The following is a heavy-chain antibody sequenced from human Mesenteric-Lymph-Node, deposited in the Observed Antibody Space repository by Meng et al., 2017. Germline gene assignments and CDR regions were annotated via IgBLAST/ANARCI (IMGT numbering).Heavy chain of an antibody. CDR3: ARELGFGEPWIPYYYYYGMDV. Sequence: GESLKISCVFSEFTFFNYEMNWVRQAPGKGLEWVANIKQGGSEKYYVDSVKGRFTISRDNAKNSLYLQMNSLRAEDTAVYYCARELGFGEPWIPYYYYYGMDVWGQGTTVTVSS. CDR1: EFTFFNYE. D-gene: IGHD3-10*01. J-gene: IGHJ6*02. CDR2: IKQGGSEK. V-gene: IGHV3-7*01.